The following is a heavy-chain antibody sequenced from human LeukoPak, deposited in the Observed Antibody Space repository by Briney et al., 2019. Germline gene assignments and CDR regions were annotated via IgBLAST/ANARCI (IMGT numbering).Heavy chain of an antibody. J-gene: IGHJ4*02. CDR3: AHRPSGWYYFDY. D-gene: IGHD6-19*01. CDR2: IFWGNDK. Sequence: SGPTLVNPTQTLTLTCTFSGFSLSTSGVGVGWIRQPPGKALEWLALIFWGNDKPSSPSLKNRLTIAKDTSKNQVVLTMTNMDPVDTATYYCAHRPSGWYYFDYWGQGVVVTVSS. CDR1: GFSLSTSGVG. V-gene: IGHV2-5*02.